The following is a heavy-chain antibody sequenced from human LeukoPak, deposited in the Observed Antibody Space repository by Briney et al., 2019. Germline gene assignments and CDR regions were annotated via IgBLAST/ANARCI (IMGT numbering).Heavy chain of an antibody. Sequence: SETLSLTCTVSGFSISSDYYWGWIRQPPGKGLEWIGSLYHSGTTYKNPSLKNRVTISVDTSKNQFSLKLSSVTAADTAVYYCARAQIPTYDNYYGSGSYEAWFDPWGQGTLVTVSS. CDR2: LYHSGTT. D-gene: IGHD3-10*01. CDR3: ARAQIPTYDNYYGSGSYEAWFDP. J-gene: IGHJ5*02. V-gene: IGHV4-38-2*02. CDR1: GFSISSDYY.